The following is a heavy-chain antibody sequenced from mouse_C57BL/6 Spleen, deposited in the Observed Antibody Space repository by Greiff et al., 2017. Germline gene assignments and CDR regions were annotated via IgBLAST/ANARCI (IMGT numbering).Heavy chain of an antibody. CDR3: TRWNYYGSSSYAMDY. J-gene: IGHJ4*01. Sequence: DVMLVESGEGLVKPGGSLKLSCAASGFTFSSYAMSWVRQTPEKRLEWVAYISSGGDYIYYADTVKGRFTISRDNARNTLYLQMSSLKSEDTAMYYCTRWNYYGSSSYAMDYWGQGTSVTVSS. CDR2: ISSGGDYI. D-gene: IGHD1-1*01. V-gene: IGHV5-9-1*02. CDR1: GFTFSSYA.